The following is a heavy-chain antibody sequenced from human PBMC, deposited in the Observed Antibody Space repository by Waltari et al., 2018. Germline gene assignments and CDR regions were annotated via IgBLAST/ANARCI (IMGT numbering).Heavy chain of an antibody. CDR2: INHNGNI. V-gene: IGHV4-34*02. D-gene: IGHD2-8*02. CDR3: VRLEDCTGPGGNCYSGDSFAMDV. CDR1: GGSFRGYY. J-gene: IGHJ6*02. Sequence: QVQLQQWGAGLLQPSETLSLTCAVSGGSFRGYYWGWVRHSPGKGREWIGEINHNGNINRNPSLRSRVTMLVDTSKSQLSLKINSVTAADTAVYYCVRLEDCTGPGGNCYSGDSFAMDVWGQGTTVTVSS.